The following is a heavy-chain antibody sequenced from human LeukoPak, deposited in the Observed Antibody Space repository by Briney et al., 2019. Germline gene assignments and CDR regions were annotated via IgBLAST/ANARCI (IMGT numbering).Heavy chain of an antibody. CDR1: GYTFTSYA. D-gene: IGHD4-17*01. Sequence: ASVKVSCKASGYTFTSYAMHWVRQAPGQRLEWMGWINAGNGNTKYSQKFQGRVTITRDTSASTAYMELSSLRSEDTAVYYCARDQGVFSGDEPHFDYWGQGTLVTVSS. V-gene: IGHV1-3*01. J-gene: IGHJ4*02. CDR2: INAGNGNT. CDR3: ARDQGVFSGDEPHFDY.